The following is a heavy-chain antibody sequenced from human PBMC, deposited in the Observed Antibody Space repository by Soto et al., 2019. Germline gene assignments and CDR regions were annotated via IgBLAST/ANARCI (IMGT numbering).Heavy chain of an antibody. J-gene: IGHJ5*02. D-gene: IGHD6-13*01. Sequence: GASVKVSCKASGYTFTGYYMHWVRQAPGQGLEWMGWINPNSGGTNYAQKFQGRVTMTRDTSISTAYMELSRLRSDDTAVYYCARDWSIGAAGTCTNWFDTWGQGTMGTVSS. CDR2: INPNSGGT. CDR3: ARDWSIGAAGTCTNWFDT. V-gene: IGHV1-2*02. CDR1: GYTFTGYY.